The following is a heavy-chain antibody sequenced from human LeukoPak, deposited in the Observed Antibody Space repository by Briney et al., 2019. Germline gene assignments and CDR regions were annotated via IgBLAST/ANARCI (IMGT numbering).Heavy chain of an antibody. J-gene: IGHJ4*02. CDR2: INHSGST. V-gene: IGHV4-34*01. CDR3: ARDKYFYDSRGYLFGY. CDR1: GGSFSGYY. D-gene: IGHD3-22*01. Sequence: SETLSLTCAVYGGSFSGYYWSWLRQPPGKGLEWIGEINHSGSTNYNPSLKSRVTMSVDTSKNQFSLKLSSVTAADTALYYCARDKYFYDSRGYLFGYWGQGTLVTVSS.